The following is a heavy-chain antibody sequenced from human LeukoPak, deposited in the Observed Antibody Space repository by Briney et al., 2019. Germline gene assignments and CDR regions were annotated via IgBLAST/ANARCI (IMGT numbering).Heavy chain of an antibody. CDR1: XXTFRSYA. CDR3: AKGGAYGPGCYFDY. Sequence: ASXXTFRSYAMSWVRQAPGKGLXXXXSISGSGGSIYYADSVKGRFTISRDNSKNTLYLQMNSLRAEDTAVYYCAKGGAYGPGCYFDYWGQGTLVTVSS. V-gene: IGHV3-23*01. CDR2: ISGSGGSI. J-gene: IGHJ4*02. D-gene: IGHD3-10*01.